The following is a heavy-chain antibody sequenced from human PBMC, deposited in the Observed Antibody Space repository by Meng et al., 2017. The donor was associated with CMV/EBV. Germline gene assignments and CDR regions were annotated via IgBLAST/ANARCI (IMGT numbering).Heavy chain of an antibody. D-gene: IGHD5-18*01. V-gene: IGHV3-30*18. Sequence: FSSYGMQWVGQAPGKGLEWVAVISYDGSNKYYADSVKGRFTISRDNSKNTLYLQMNSLRAEDTAVYYCAKDLIRGYSYGSFWYFDLWGRGTLVTVSS. CDR1: FSSYG. J-gene: IGHJ2*01. CDR3: AKDLIRGYSYGSFWYFDL. CDR2: ISYDGSNK.